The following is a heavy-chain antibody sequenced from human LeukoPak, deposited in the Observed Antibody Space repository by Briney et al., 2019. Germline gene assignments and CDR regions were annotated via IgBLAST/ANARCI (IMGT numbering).Heavy chain of an antibody. CDR1: GFTFSSYE. CDR2: ISSSGSTI. J-gene: IGHJ3*02. Sequence: PGGSLRLSCAASGFTFSSYEMNWVRQAPGKGLEWVSYISSSGSTIYYADSVKGRFTISRDNAKNSLYLQMNSLRAEDTAVYYCARGWDIVVVVAATSSAFDIWGQGTMVTVSS. D-gene: IGHD2-15*01. CDR3: ARGWDIVVVVAATSSAFDI. V-gene: IGHV3-48*03.